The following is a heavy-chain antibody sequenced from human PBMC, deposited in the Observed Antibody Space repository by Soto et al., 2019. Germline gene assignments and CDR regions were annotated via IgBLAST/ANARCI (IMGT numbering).Heavy chain of an antibody. J-gene: IGHJ2*01. CDR2: ISYDGSNK. D-gene: IGHD2-21*01. Sequence: QVQLVESGGGVVQPGRSLRLSCAASGFTFSSYGMHWVRQAPGKGLEWVAVISYDGSNKYYADSVKGRFTISRDNSKTTLYLQMNSLRAEDTALYYCANDPQLGPSQVVIGVGYFDLWGRGTLVTVSS. CDR3: ANDPQLGPSQVVIGVGYFDL. CDR1: GFTFSSYG. V-gene: IGHV3-30*18.